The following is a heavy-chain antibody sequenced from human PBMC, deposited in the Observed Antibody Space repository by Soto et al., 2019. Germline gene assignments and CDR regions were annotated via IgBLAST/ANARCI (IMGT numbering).Heavy chain of an antibody. Sequence: VQLVQSGAEVKKPGASVKVSCKASGYTFSSYGITWVRQAPGQGLEWMGWNSVYNGNTNYTQKLQGRVTMTTDTSTKTAYMELRSLRSDDTAVYYCAREKLLHLWQPYGLDVWGQGTTVTVSS. CDR2: NSVYNGNT. CDR3: AREKLLHLWQPYGLDV. CDR1: GYTFSSYG. J-gene: IGHJ6*02. D-gene: IGHD5-18*01. V-gene: IGHV1-18*01.